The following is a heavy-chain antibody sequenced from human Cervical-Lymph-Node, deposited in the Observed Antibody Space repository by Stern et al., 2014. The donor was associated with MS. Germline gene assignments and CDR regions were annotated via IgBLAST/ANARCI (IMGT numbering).Heavy chain of an antibody. Sequence: QVQLVESGPEVKKPGASVKVSCKASGYSFVAYGISWVRQAPGQGLEWMGWISGYNAKTDNAQKLQGRVTLTTDTSTSTAYMELRSLRSDDTGVYYCAREGPYYTYYYGMDVWGQGTTVTVSS. CDR3: AREGPYYTYYYGMDV. D-gene: IGHD1-26*01. V-gene: IGHV1-18*01. J-gene: IGHJ6*02. CDR1: GYSFVAYG. CDR2: ISGYNAKT.